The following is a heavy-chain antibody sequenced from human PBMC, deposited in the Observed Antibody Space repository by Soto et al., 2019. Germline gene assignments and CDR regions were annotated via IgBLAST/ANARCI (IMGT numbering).Heavy chain of an antibody. CDR3: ARAPYDSIWGSYRNWYFDL. D-gene: IGHD3-16*02. CDR1: GGSISSYY. J-gene: IGHJ2*01. Sequence: QVQLQESGPGLVKPSETLSLTCTVSGGSISSYYWSWIRQPPGKGLEWIGYIYYSGSTNYNPSLKLRVAISVETSKNQFSLKLSSVTAADTAVYYCARAPYDSIWGSYRNWYFDLWGRGTLVTVSS. CDR2: IYYSGST. V-gene: IGHV4-59*01.